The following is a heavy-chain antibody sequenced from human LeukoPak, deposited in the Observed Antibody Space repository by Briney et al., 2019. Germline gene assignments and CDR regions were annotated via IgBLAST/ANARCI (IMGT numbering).Heavy chain of an antibody. J-gene: IGHJ5*02. CDR3: ARDYYNWFDP. CDR1: GFTFSTYR. Sequence: PGGSLRLSCAASGFTFSTYRMNWVRQAPGKGLEWLASIKDDGSEKYYVDSVKGRFSISRDNAKNSLSLQMNSLRAEDTAVYYCARDYYNWFDPWGQGTLVTVSS. D-gene: IGHD1-26*01. CDR2: IKDDGSEK. V-gene: IGHV3-7*01.